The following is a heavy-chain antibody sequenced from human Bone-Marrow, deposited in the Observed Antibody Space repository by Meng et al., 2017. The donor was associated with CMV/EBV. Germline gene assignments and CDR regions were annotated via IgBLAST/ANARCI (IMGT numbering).Heavy chain of an antibody. CDR2: ISGNGYDI. Sequence: GGSLRLSCAASGFSFSDYYMTWFRQAPGRGLEYISYISGNGYDIKYADSVKGRFTISRDNARNSFYLQMNSLRAEDTAVYYCARVQAMTTVTTGDYWGQGTLVTVSS. V-gene: IGHV3-11*04. J-gene: IGHJ4*02. CDR3: ARVQAMTTVTTGDY. D-gene: IGHD4-11*01. CDR1: GFSFSDYY.